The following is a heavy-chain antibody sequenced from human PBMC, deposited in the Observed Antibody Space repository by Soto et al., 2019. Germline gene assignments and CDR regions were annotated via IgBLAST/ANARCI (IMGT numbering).Heavy chain of an antibody. CDR2: ISGSGGST. V-gene: IGHV3-23*01. J-gene: IGHJ4*02. Sequence: PGGSLRLSCAASGFTFSSYAMSWVRQAPGKGLEWVSAISGSGGSTYYADSVKGRFTISRDNSKNTLYLQMNSLRAEDTAVYYCAKSAGYECWSGYYSPFDFWGQGSLVTVSS. D-gene: IGHD3-3*01. CDR1: GFTFSSYA. CDR3: AKSAGYECWSGYYSPFDF.